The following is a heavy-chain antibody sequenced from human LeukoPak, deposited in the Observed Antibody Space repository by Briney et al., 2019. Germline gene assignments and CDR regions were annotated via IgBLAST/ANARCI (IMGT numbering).Heavy chain of an antibody. CDR2: ISYDGSNK. V-gene: IGHV3-30-3*01. Sequence: PGGSLRLSCAASGFTFSSFAMHWVRQAPGKGLEWVAVISYDGSNKYYADSVKGRFTISRDNSKNTLYLQMNSLRAEDTAMYYCARDDYGFDYWGQGTLVTVSS. CDR3: ARDDYGFDY. D-gene: IGHD3-16*01. CDR1: GFTFSSFA. J-gene: IGHJ4*02.